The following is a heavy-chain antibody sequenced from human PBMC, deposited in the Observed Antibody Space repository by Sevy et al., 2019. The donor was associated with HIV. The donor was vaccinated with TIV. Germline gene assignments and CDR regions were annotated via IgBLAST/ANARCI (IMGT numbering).Heavy chain of an antibody. CDR2: IYYSGST. CDR3: ARGVGATECMDYYDYYMDV. V-gene: IGHV4-59*01. Sequence: SEILSLTCTVSGGSISSYYWSWIRQPPGKGLEWIGYIYYSGSTNYNPSLKSRVTISVDTSKNQFSLKLSSVTAADTAVYYCARGVGATECMDYYDYYMDVWGKGTTVTVSS. CDR1: GGSISSYY. J-gene: IGHJ6*03. D-gene: IGHD1-26*01.